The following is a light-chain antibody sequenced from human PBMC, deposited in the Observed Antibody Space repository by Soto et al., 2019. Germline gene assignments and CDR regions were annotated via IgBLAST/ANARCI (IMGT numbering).Light chain of an antibody. CDR1: SYSIGSNY. V-gene: IGLV1-47*01. J-gene: IGLJ2*01. CDR2: RNN. Sequence: QSVLTQPPSASGTPGQRVTISCSGSSYSIGSNYVYWYQQLPGTAPKLLIYRNNQRPSGVPDRFSGSKSGTSASLAISGLRSEDEADYYCAAWDDSLSGPVVFGGGTKLTVL. CDR3: AAWDDSLSGPVV.